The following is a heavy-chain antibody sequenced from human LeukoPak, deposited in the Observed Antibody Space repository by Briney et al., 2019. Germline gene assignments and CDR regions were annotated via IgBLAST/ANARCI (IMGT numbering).Heavy chain of an antibody. V-gene: IGHV3-30*02. CDR3: AKDQYGG. J-gene: IGHJ4*02. CDR1: GFIFSDYG. CDR2: IPYDGNEK. Sequence: GGSLRLSCAASGFIFSDYGMRWFRQAPGKGLEWVAFIPYDGNEKYFADSVKGRFTISRDNSENTVYLQMSSLRIEDTAVYYCAKDQYGGWGQGTQVTVSS. D-gene: IGHD3-16*01.